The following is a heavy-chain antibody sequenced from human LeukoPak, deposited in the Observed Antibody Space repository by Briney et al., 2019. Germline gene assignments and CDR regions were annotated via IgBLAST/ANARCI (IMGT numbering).Heavy chain of an antibody. V-gene: IGHV3-23*01. Sequence: PGGSLRLSCAASGFTFSTYAMSWVRQAPGKGLEWVSGISGSGGRTYYADSVKGRFTISRDKSKNTLYLQMNSLRAEDTALYYCATTGDSGYFGFDYWGQGTLVTVSS. CDR1: GFTFSTYA. J-gene: IGHJ4*02. D-gene: IGHD3-22*01. CDR3: ATTGDSGYFGFDY. CDR2: ISGSGGRT.